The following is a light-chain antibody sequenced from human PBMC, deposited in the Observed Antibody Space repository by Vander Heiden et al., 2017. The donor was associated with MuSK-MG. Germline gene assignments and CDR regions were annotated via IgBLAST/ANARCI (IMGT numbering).Light chain of an antibody. V-gene: IGLV3-21*04. CDR3: QVWDSSSDLGV. J-gene: IGLJ1*01. Sequence: YVPTQPPSVSGAPGKTARITCGGNNIGSKSVHWYQQTPGQAPVLVIYYDSDRPSGIPERFSGSNSGNTATLTISRVEAGDEADYYCQVWDSSSDLGVFGTGTKVTVL. CDR2: YDS. CDR1: NIGSKS.